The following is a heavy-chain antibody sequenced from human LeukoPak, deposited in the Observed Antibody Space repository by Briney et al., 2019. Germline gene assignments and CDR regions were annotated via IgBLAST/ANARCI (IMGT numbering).Heavy chain of an antibody. Sequence: ASVKVSCKASGYTFTVCYMHWVRQAPGQGLEWMGWINPNSGGTNYAQKFQGRVTMTRDTSISTAYMELSRLRSDDTAVYYCAREDEQLVMEDDYFDYWGQGTLVTVSS. V-gene: IGHV1-2*02. CDR3: AREDEQLVMEDDYFDY. CDR1: GYTFTVCY. D-gene: IGHD6-13*01. CDR2: INPNSGGT. J-gene: IGHJ4*02.